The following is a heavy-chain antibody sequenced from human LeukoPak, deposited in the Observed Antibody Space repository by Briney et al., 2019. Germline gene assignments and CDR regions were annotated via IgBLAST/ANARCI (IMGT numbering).Heavy chain of an antibody. D-gene: IGHD6-19*01. CDR2: IYSVGST. Sequence: GGSLRLSCAASGFTVNSNYMTWVRQAPGKGLEWVSVIYSVGSTYYADSVRGRFTISRDNSKNTLYLQMNSLRAEDTAIYYCARNPSSSSSLYSGQGTLVTVSS. J-gene: IGHJ4*02. CDR1: GFTVNSNY. CDR3: ARNPSSSSSLY. V-gene: IGHV3-66*02.